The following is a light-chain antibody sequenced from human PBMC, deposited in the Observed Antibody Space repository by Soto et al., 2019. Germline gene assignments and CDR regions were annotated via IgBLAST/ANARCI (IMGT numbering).Light chain of an antibody. J-gene: IGKJ2*01. CDR2: AAS. CDR3: QQTYNSPYT. V-gene: IGKV1-39*01. CDR1: HSISKY. Sequence: DIQMTQSPSSLSASVGDSVTITCRASHSISKYLNWYQHKPGKAPKLLIYAASSVQSGVPSRFSGSGSGTDFTLSIRGLQPDDFATYYCQQTYNSPYTFGPGTKLEIK.